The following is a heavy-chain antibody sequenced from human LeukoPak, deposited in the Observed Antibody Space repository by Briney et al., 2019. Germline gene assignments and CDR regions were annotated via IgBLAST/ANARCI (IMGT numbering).Heavy chain of an antibody. D-gene: IGHD3-10*01. CDR3: ARVPGFGGTLYYYYGMDV. J-gene: IGHJ6*02. CDR2: IYYSGST. V-gene: IGHV4-39*07. Sequence: SETLSLTCTVSGGSISSSSYYWGWIRQPPGEGLEWIGSIYYSGSTYYNPSLKSRVTISVDTSKNQFSLKLSSVTAADTAVYYCARVPGFGGTLYYYYGMDVWGQGTTVTVSS. CDR1: GGSISSSSYY.